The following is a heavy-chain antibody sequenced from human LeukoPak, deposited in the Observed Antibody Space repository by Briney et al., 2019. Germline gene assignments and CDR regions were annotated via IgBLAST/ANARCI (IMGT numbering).Heavy chain of an antibody. V-gene: IGHV3-21*04. CDR2: ISPSSKYI. Sequence: GGSLRLSCAASGFTFSSYSMNWVRQAPGKGLEWVSSISPSSKYIYYEDSVKGRFTISRDNAKNSLYLEMNSLRAEDTAVYYCARGRWASIWGQGTLVTVSS. J-gene: IGHJ4*02. CDR3: ARGRWASI. D-gene: IGHD2/OR15-2a*01. CDR1: GFTFSSYS.